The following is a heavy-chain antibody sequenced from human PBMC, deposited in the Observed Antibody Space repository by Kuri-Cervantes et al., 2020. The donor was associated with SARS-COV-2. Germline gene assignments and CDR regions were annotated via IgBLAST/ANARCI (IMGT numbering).Heavy chain of an antibody. Sequence: GGSLRLSCTASGFTFGDYAMSWVRQAPGKGLEWVGFIRSKAYGGTTEYAASVKGRFTISRDDSKSIAYLQMNSLKTEDTAVYYCTRDLWKAIFGVVQMVYYYYYMDVWGKGTTVIVSS. CDR2: IRSKAYGGTT. V-gene: IGHV3-49*04. CDR3: TRDLWKAIFGVVQMVYYYYYMDV. CDR1: GFTFGDYA. J-gene: IGHJ6*03. D-gene: IGHD3-3*01.